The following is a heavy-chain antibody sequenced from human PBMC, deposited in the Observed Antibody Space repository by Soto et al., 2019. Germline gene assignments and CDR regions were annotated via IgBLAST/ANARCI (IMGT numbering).Heavy chain of an antibody. CDR2: IYDSGSS. Sequence: SETLSLTCTVSGASISSGDYFWSWIRQSPGKGLEWIGYIYDSGSSYYNPSLKSRVTMSVDTSKNQFSLKLRSVTAADTAVYYCAREKGYISGPKNFDYWGQGTLVTV. D-gene: IGHD5-12*01. V-gene: IGHV4-30-4*01. CDR3: AREKGYISGPKNFDY. CDR1: GASISSGDYF. J-gene: IGHJ4*02.